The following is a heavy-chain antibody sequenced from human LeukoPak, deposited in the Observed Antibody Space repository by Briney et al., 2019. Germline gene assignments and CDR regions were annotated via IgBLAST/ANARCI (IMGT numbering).Heavy chain of an antibody. D-gene: IGHD5-12*01. Sequence: GGSLRLSCAASGFTFSSYGMRWVRQAPGKGLEWVAFIRYDGSNKYYADSVKGRFTISRDNSKNTLYLQMNSLRAEDTAVYYCAKDRIVATSNFFDYWGQGTLVTVSS. V-gene: IGHV3-30*02. CDR2: IRYDGSNK. CDR3: AKDRIVATSNFFDY. CDR1: GFTFSSYG. J-gene: IGHJ4*02.